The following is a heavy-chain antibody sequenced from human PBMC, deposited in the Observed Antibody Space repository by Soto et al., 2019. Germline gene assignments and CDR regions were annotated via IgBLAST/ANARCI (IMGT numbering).Heavy chain of an antibody. Sequence: QITLKESGPTLVKPTQTLTLTCTVSGVSLTTSGVSVGWIRPPPGKALEWLSLIFWDDDKRDSPALKSRLTVTQDTSKNQVVLTLTNVDPVDTATDYCAQVTTRTSRLAYWGQGIRVSVSS. J-gene: IGHJ4*02. CDR1: GVSLTTSGVS. D-gene: IGHD6-19*01. V-gene: IGHV2-5*02. CDR3: AQVTTRTSRLAY. CDR2: IFWDDDK.